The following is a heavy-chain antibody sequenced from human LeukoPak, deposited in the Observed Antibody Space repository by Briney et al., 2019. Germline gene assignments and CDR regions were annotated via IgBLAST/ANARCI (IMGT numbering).Heavy chain of an antibody. Sequence: GGSLRLSCAASGFTFSSYAMHWVRQAPGKGLEWVAVISYDGSNKYYADSVKGRFTISRDNSKNTLYLQMNSLRAEDTAVYYCAREKEQPVPDYWGQGTLVTVSS. CDR3: AREKEQPVPDY. J-gene: IGHJ4*02. V-gene: IGHV3-30-3*01. CDR1: GFTFSSYA. CDR2: ISYDGSNK. D-gene: IGHD6-6*01.